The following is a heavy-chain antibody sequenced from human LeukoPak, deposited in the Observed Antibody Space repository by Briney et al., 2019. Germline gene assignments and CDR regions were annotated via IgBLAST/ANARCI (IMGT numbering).Heavy chain of an antibody. Sequence: ASVKVSCKASGYTFTGYYMHWVRQAPGQGLEWMGWINPNSGGTNYAQKFQGRVTMTRDTSISTAYMELSRPRSDDTAVYYCATLGYSSSWPPFDYWGQGTLVTVSS. V-gene: IGHV1-2*02. CDR3: ATLGYSSSWPPFDY. D-gene: IGHD6-13*01. J-gene: IGHJ4*02. CDR2: INPNSGGT. CDR1: GYTFTGYY.